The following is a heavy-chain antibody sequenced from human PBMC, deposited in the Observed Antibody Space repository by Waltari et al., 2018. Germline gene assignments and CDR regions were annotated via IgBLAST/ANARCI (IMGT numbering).Heavy chain of an antibody. CDR1: GFTFSNFW. CDR3: SESLNV. Sequence: EVQMVESGGGLVQPGGSLRLSCAASGFTFSNFWMDWVRQAPGKGLEWVANINPDGSAKNDVDSLKGRFTIFRDNTKNSLYLQMNSLRAEDTAIYYCSESLNVWGPGTTVTVSS. CDR2: INPDGSAK. J-gene: IGHJ6*02. V-gene: IGHV3-7*01.